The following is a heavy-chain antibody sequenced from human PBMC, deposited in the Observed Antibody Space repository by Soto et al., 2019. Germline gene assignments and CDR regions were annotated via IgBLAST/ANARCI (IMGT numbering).Heavy chain of an antibody. Sequence: GASVKVSCKASGYTFTSYYMHWVRQAPGEGLEWMGIINPSGGRTTYAQKFQGRVTMTRDTSTTTVYMELSSLRSDDTAVYYCARDGCITATCAGGGNWFDPWGQGTLVTVSS. CDR3: ARDGCITATCAGGGNWFDP. CDR2: INPSGGRT. CDR1: GYTFTSYY. J-gene: IGHJ5*02. D-gene: IGHD3-10*01. V-gene: IGHV1-46*01.